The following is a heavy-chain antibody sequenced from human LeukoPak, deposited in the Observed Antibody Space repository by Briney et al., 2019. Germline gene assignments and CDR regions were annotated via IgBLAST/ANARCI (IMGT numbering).Heavy chain of an antibody. D-gene: IGHD5-24*01. V-gene: IGHV3-48*01. CDR3: ARDDLTNGYNGNF. J-gene: IGHJ4*02. CDR1: GFTFRRYS. CDR2: INEGSNNI. Sequence: PGGSLRLSCAASGFTFRRYSMNWIRQAPGKGLEWISYINEGSNNILYADSVKGRFTISRDNAKNSLHLQMNSLRVDDTAVYYCARDDLTNGYNGNFWGQGTLVTVSS.